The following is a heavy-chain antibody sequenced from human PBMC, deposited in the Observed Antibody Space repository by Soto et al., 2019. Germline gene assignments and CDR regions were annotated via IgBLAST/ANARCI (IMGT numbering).Heavy chain of an antibody. D-gene: IGHD2-8*01. J-gene: IGHJ4*02. V-gene: IGHV1-58*01. Sequence: SVKVSCKASGFTFTSSSFQWVRQARGRRLEWIGWIAVGSGYTNYAQRFQDRVTLTRDMSTATTYMELSRLTSEDTAIYYCAADATAWQQMVPSDYWGQGTLVTVSS. CDR2: IAVGSGYT. CDR3: AADATAWQQMVPSDY. CDR1: GFTFTSSS.